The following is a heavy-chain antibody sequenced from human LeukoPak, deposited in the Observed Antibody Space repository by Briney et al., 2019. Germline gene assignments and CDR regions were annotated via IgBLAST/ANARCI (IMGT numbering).Heavy chain of an antibody. J-gene: IGHJ4*02. CDR2: ISASNGNT. CDR3: ARALSRGYSGYDYGLGY. CDR1: GYTFTNYG. V-gene: IGHV1-18*01. D-gene: IGHD5-12*01. Sequence: GASVKVSCKASGYTFTNYGVTWVRQAPGQGLEWMGWISASNGNTNYAQKLQGRVTMTTETSTSTAYMELRSLRSDDTAVYYCARALSRGYSGYDYGLGYWGQGTLVTVSA.